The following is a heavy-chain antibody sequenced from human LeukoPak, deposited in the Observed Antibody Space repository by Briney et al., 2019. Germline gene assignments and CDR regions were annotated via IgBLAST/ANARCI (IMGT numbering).Heavy chain of an antibody. CDR3: ANDLPGKVWFDS. CDR2: ISGSGTST. V-gene: IGHV3-23*01. D-gene: IGHD1-14*01. J-gene: IGHJ5*01. Sequence: PGGSLRLSCAASGFSFSNYAMTWARQAPGQGLEWVSSISGSGTSTYYADSVKGRFTISRDNSKNTVYLQMNSLRVEDTAVYYCANDLPGKVWFDSWGQGTLVIVSS. CDR1: GFSFSNYA.